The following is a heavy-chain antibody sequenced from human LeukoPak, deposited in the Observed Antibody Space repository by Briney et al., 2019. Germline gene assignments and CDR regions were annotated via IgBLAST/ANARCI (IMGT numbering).Heavy chain of an antibody. Sequence: SVKVSCKASGGTFSSYAISWVRQAPGQGLEWMAAIIPIFGTANYAQKLQGRVTITTDESTSTAYMELSSLRAEDTAVYYCARALWFGEFPPYYYYYMDVWGKGTTVTVSS. CDR2: IIPIFGTA. CDR1: GGTFSSYA. V-gene: IGHV1-69*05. J-gene: IGHJ6*03. CDR3: ARALWFGEFPPYYYYYMDV. D-gene: IGHD3-10*01.